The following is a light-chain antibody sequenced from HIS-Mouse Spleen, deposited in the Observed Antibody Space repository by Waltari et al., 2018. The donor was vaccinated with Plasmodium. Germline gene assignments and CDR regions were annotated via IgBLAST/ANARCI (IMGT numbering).Light chain of an antibody. J-gene: IGLJ1*01. V-gene: IGLV1-40*01. CDR2: GNS. Sequence: QSVLTHPPSVSGAPGPRVTISCTGSSSNLGAGSDVHWYQQLPGTAPKLLIYGNSNRPSGVPDRFSGSKSGTSASLAITGLQAEDEADYYCQSYDSSLSGYVFGTGTKVTVL. CDR1: SSNLGAGSD. CDR3: QSYDSSLSGYV.